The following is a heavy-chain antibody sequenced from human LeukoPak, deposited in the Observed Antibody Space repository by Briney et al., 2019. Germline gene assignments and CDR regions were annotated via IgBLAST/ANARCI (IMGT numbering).Heavy chain of an antibody. CDR1: GFTFSSYG. CDR3: ARGPFPTLVHYYMDV. Sequence: PGGTLRLSCAASGFTFSSYGMSWVRQAPGKGLEWVSAISGSGGRTYYADSVKGRFTISRDNAKNSLYLQMNSLRAEDTALYYCARGPFPTLVHYYMDVWGKGTTVTVSS. D-gene: IGHD2/OR15-2a*01. J-gene: IGHJ6*03. CDR2: ISGSGGRT. V-gene: IGHV3-23*01.